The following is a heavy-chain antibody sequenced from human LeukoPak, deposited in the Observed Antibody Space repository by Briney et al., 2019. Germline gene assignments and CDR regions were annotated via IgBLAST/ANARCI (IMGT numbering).Heavy chain of an antibody. J-gene: IGHJ4*02. CDR3: ARDTYGSGSYYNAPLDY. CDR1: GFTFSSYS. CDR2: ISSSSSYI. Sequence: PGGSLRLSCAASGFTFSSYSMNWVRQAPGKGLEWVSSISSSSSYIYYADSVKGRFTISRDNAKKSLYLQMNSLRAEDTAVYYCARDTYGSGSYYNAPLDYWGQGTLVTVSS. V-gene: IGHV3-21*01. D-gene: IGHD3-10*01.